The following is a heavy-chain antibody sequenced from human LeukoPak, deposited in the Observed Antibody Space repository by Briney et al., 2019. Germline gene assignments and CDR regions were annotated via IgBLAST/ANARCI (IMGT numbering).Heavy chain of an antibody. CDR2: IYYSGST. CDR1: GGSISSSSYY. CDR3: ARVAGIEGDYYFDY. J-gene: IGHJ4*02. Sequence: SETLSLTCTVSGGSISSSSYYWGWIRQPPGKGLEWIGSIYYSGSTYYNPSLKSRVTISVDTSKNQFSLKLSSVTAADTAVYYCARVAGIEGDYYFDYWGQGTLVTVSS. D-gene: IGHD2-21*02. V-gene: IGHV4-39*01.